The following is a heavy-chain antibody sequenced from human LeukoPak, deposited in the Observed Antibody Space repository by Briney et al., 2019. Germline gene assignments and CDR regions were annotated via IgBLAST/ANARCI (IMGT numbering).Heavy chain of an antibody. CDR1: GFTFSSFA. CDR3: AKGWSGYFRSPFDL. Sequence: GGSLRLSCAASGFTFSSFAMNWVRQVPGKGLEWVSVVTGDSGTIHYSDSVKGRFTISRGNSKNTLYLQMNNLRAEDTAVYYCAKGWSGYFRSPFDLWGQGTMVTVSS. V-gene: IGHV3-23*01. J-gene: IGHJ3*01. D-gene: IGHD3-3*01. CDR2: VTGDSGTI.